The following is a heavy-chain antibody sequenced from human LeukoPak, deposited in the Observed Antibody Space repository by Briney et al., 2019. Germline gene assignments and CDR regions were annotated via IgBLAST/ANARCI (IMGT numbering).Heavy chain of an antibody. Sequence: GGSLRLSCAASGFTFSDYYMSWIRQAPGKGLEWVSCISSSGSTIYYADSVKGRFTISRDNAKNSLYLQMNSLRAEDTAVYYCARDASSTPRGSGSYYNDPYFDYWGQGTLVTVSS. D-gene: IGHD3-10*01. CDR3: ARDASSTPRGSGSYYNDPYFDY. J-gene: IGHJ4*02. CDR1: GFTFSDYY. V-gene: IGHV3-11*01. CDR2: ISSSGSTI.